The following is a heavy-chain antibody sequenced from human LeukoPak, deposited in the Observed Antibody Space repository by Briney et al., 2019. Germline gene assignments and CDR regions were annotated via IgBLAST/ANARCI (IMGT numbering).Heavy chain of an antibody. D-gene: IGHD1-26*01. CDR1: GFTFSSYS. V-gene: IGHV3-21*01. CDR3: ARDLIWDSLDY. CDR2: ITTSTTYI. J-gene: IGHJ4*02. Sequence: GGSLRLSCAASGFTFSSYSMNWVRQAPGKGLEWVSSITTSTTYIYYADSVRGRFTISRDNANNSLYLQMNSLRAEDTALYYCARDLIWDSLDYWGQGTLVTVSS.